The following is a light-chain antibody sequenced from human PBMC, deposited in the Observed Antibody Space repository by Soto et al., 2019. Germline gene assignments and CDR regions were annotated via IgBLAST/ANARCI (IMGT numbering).Light chain of an antibody. CDR3: QQRSNWVT. V-gene: IGKV3-11*01. CDR1: QSVSSY. J-gene: IGKJ5*01. CDR2: DAS. Sequence: EKVLSQSPDTLSLSPGERATLSCRASQSVSSYLAWYQQKPGQAPRLLIYDASNRATGIPARFSGSGSGTDFTLTISSLEPEDFAVYYCQQRSNWVTFGQGTRLEIK.